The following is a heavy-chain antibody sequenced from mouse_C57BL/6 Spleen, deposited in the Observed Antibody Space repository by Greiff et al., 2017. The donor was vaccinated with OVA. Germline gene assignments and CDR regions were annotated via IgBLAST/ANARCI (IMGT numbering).Heavy chain of an antibody. D-gene: IGHD3-3*01. V-gene: IGHV5-9-1*02. CDR3: TREGDPYYFDY. CDR2: ISSGGDYI. CDR1: GFTFSSYA. Sequence: DVMLVESGEGLVKPGGSLKLSCAASGFTFSSYAMSWVRQTPEKRLEWVAYISSGGDYIYYADTVKGRFTISRDNARNTLYLQMSSLRSEDTAMYYCTREGDPYYFDYWGQGTTLTVSS. J-gene: IGHJ2*01.